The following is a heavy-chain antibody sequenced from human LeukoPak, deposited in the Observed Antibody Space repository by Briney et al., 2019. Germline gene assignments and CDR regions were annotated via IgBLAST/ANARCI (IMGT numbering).Heavy chain of an antibody. CDR2: IYYSGST. CDR3: ARGVAARPVRY. J-gene: IGHJ4*02. CDR1: GGSISSYY. V-gene: IGHV4-59*12. Sequence: SETLSLTCTASGGSISSYYWSWIRQPPGKGLEWIGYIYYSGSTNYNPSLKSRVTISVDTSKNQFSLKLSSVTAADTAVYYCARGVAARPVRYWGQGTLVTVSS. D-gene: IGHD6-13*01.